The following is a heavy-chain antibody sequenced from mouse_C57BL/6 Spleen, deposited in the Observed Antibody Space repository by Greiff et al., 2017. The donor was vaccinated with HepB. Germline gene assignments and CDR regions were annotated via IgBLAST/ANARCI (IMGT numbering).Heavy chain of an antibody. Sequence: EVMLVESGGGLVKPGGSLKLSCAASGFTFSSYAMSWVRQTPEKRLEWVATISDGGSYTYYPDNVKGRFTISRDNAKNNLYLQMSHLKSEDTAMYYCARDYGSSYPLYFDYWGQGTTLTVSS. CDR2: ISDGGSYT. D-gene: IGHD1-1*01. V-gene: IGHV5-4*01. CDR1: GFTFSSYA. J-gene: IGHJ2*01. CDR3: ARDYGSSYPLYFDY.